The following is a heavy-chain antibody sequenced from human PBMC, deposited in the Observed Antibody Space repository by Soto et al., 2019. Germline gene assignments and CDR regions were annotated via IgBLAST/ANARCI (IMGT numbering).Heavy chain of an antibody. J-gene: IGHJ4*02. CDR3: ATGIAHCVGDCYSY. CDR2: ISAYNGNT. CDR1: GYTFTSYG. D-gene: IGHD2-21*02. V-gene: IGHV1-18*01. Sequence: GASGKVSCKASGYTFTSYGISWVRQAPGQGLEWMGWISAYNGNTNYAQKLQGRVTMTTDTSTSTAYMELRSLRSDDTAVYYCATGIAHCVGDCYSYWGQGTLVTVSS.